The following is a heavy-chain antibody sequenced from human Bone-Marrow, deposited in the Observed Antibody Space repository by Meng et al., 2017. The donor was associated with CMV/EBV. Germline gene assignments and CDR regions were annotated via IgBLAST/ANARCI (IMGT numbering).Heavy chain of an antibody. V-gene: IGHV3-30*04. J-gene: IGHJ2*01. CDR1: GFTFSSYA. CDR3: ARDDSSSRYWYFDL. D-gene: IGHD6-6*01. CDR2: ISYDGSNK. Sequence: GESLKISCAASGFTFSSYAMHWVRQAPSKGLEWVAVISYDGSNKYYADSVKGRFTISRDNSKNTLYLQMNSLRAEDTAVYYCARDDSSSRYWYFDLWGRGTLVTVSS.